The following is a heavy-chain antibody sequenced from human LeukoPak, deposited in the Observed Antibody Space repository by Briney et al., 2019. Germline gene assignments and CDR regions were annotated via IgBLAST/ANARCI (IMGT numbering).Heavy chain of an antibody. J-gene: IGHJ4*02. CDR2: IIPISGTT. D-gene: IGHD5-18*01. V-gene: IGHV1-69*06. CDR1: GGTFSSDL. Sequence: ASVKVSCKASGGTFSSDLINWVRQAPGQGLEWMGGIIPISGTTNYAQRFRGRVTITGDKSTSTAYLELSGLRSEDTAVYYCAREIGPIQLHLWGSAFDYWGQGTLVTVSS. CDR3: AREIGPIQLHLWGSAFDY.